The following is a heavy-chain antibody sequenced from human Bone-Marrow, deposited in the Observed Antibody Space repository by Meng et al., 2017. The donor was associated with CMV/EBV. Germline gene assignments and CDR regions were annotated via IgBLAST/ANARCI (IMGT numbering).Heavy chain of an antibody. CDR1: GFRFSAYG. CDR2: IRYDGSEK. V-gene: IGHV3-30*02. Sequence: GESLKISCAASGFRFSAYGMHWVRQAPGRGLEWVAFIRYDGSEKYYGDSVKGRFTISRDNSKNTLFLQMNSLRAEDTALYYCAKVSRYCSSTSCSWYFDYWGQGTLVTVSS. J-gene: IGHJ4*02. CDR3: AKVSRYCSSTSCSWYFDY. D-gene: IGHD2-2*01.